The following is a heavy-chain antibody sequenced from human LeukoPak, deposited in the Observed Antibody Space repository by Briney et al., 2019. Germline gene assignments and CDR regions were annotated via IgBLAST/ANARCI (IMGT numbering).Heavy chain of an antibody. V-gene: IGHV1-18*01. D-gene: IGHD5-24*01. Sequence: ASVKVSCKASGYTFNRYGFSWVRQAPGQGLEWLGWISAYNGNTNYAQKVQDRVTMTTDTSTSTAYMELRSLSSDDTAVYFCARTHDYNNYLDYWGQGTLVTVSS. CDR1: GYTFNRYG. CDR3: ARTHDYNNYLDY. CDR2: ISAYNGNT. J-gene: IGHJ4*02.